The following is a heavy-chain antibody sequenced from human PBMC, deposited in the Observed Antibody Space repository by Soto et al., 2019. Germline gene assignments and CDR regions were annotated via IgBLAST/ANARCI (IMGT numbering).Heavy chain of an antibody. CDR3: ARRPPLGSYLHHYIDV. CDR2: IYYSGST. V-gene: IGHV4-39*01. D-gene: IGHD1-26*01. Sequence: QLQLQESGPGLLKPSETLSLTCTVSGGSISSSSYYWGWIRQPPGKGLEWIGSIYYSGSTYYNPSPQRRVTISVNTSQDQFSLKVSSVAAADTAVYYCARRPPLGSYLHHYIDVWGKGTTVTVSS. CDR1: GGSISSSSYY. J-gene: IGHJ6*03.